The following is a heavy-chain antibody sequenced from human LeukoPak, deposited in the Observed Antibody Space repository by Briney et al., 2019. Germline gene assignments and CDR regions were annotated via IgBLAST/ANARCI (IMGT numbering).Heavy chain of an antibody. D-gene: IGHD6-13*01. CDR1: GFTVSSNY. Sequence: PGGSLRLSCAASGFTVSSNYMSWVRQAPGKGLEWVSVIYSGGSTYYADSVKGRFTIYKDNSKNTLYLQMNSLRAEDTAVYYWAREGIAAAFDYWGQGTLGTVSS. CDR3: AREGIAAAFDY. J-gene: IGHJ4*02. CDR2: IYSGGST. V-gene: IGHV3-53*01.